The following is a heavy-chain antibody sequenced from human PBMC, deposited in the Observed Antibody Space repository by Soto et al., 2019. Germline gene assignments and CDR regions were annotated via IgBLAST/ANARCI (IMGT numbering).Heavy chain of an antibody. CDR2: IKQDGSEK. J-gene: IGHJ6*02. CDR1: GFTFSSYW. CDR3: ARDRYDFWSGYDPHYGMDV. D-gene: IGHD3-3*01. Sequence: GGSLRLSCAASGFTFSSYWMSWVRQAPGKGLEWVANIKQDGSEKYYVDSVKGRFTISRDNAKNSLYLQMNSLRAEDTAVYYCARDRYDFWSGYDPHYGMDVWGQGTTVTV. V-gene: IGHV3-7*03.